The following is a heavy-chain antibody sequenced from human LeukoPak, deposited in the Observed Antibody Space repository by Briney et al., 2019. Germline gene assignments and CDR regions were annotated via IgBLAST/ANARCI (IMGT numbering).Heavy chain of an antibody. Sequence: SETLSLTCTVSGGSISSYYWSWVRQPPGKGLEWIGYIYYSGSTNYNPSLKSRVTISVDTSKNQFSLKLSSVTAADTAVYYCARKEVTMVTFDYWGQGTLVTVSS. V-gene: IGHV4-59*01. D-gene: IGHD3-10*01. J-gene: IGHJ4*02. CDR2: IYYSGST. CDR1: GGSISSYY. CDR3: ARKEVTMVTFDY.